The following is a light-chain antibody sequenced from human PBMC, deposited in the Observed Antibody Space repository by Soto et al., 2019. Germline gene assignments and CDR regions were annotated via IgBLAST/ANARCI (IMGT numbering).Light chain of an antibody. V-gene: IGLV2-23*01. CDR2: EGN. CDR3: CSYTDGSSLL. J-gene: IGLJ7*01. CDR1: RNDIGTYNL. Sequence: QSALTQPASVSESPGQSISISCGGGRNDIGTYNLVSWYQQHPGKAPKPIIYEGNKRPSGVSNRFSGSRSGNTASLTISGLQAEDEADYYCCSYTDGSSLLFGGGTQLTVL.